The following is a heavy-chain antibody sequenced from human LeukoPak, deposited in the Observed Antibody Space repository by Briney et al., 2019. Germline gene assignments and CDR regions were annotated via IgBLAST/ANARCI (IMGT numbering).Heavy chain of an antibody. J-gene: IGHJ4*02. V-gene: IGHV3-7*01. CDR3: TKGRSNHY. CDR1: GFTFSDFW. CDR2: INQDGSEN. D-gene: IGHD3-10*01. Sequence: GWSLTLSCAASGFTFSDFWMGWVRQAPGKGLEWVANINQDGSENYYVDSVKGRFTISRDNAKNSLYLQMNSLRAEDTAVYYCTKGRSNHYWGQGTLVTVST.